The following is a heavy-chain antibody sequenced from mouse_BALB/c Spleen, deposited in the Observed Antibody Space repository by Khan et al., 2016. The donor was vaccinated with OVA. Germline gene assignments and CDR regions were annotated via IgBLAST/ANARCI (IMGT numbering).Heavy chain of an antibody. CDR1: GFSLTTYG. J-gene: IGHJ3*01. D-gene: IGHD2-4*01. CDR2: IWSGGST. Sequence: QVQLQQSGPGLVQPSQSLSITCTVSGFSLTTYGVHWVRQSPGKGLEWLGVIWSGGSTDYNAAFISRLSISKDSSKSQVFSKMNSLQVNDTAIYYCARNYDYDEGLAYWGQGTLVTVSA. CDR3: ARNYDYDEGLAY. V-gene: IGHV2-2*02.